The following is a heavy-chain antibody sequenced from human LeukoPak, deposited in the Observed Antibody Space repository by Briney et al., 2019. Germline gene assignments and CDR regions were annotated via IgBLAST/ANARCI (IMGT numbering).Heavy chain of an antibody. D-gene: IGHD3-22*01. CDR1: GGSISSGGYY. Sequence: SETLSLTCTVSGGSISSGGYYWSWIRQHPGKGLEWIVYIYYSGSTYYNPSLKSRVTISVDTSKNQFSLKLSSVTAADTAVYYCAREAHYYDSSGYSDAFDIWGQGTMVTVSS. CDR3: AREAHYYDSSGYSDAFDI. V-gene: IGHV4-31*03. CDR2: IYYSGST. J-gene: IGHJ3*02.